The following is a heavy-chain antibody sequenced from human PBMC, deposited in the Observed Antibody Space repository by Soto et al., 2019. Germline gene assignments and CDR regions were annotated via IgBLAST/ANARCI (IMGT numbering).Heavy chain of an antibody. CDR2: IYPGDSDT. V-gene: IGHV5-51*03. CDR1: GYSFTSYW. Sequence: EVQLVQSGAEVKKPGESLKISCKGSGYSFTSYWIGWVRQMPGKGLECMGIIYPGDSDTRYSPSFQGQVPISADESISTAYLQWSSLKASDTAMYYCARPANRGKNYSGMDVWGQGTTVTVSS. D-gene: IGHD2-2*01. CDR3: ARPANRGKNYSGMDV. J-gene: IGHJ6*02.